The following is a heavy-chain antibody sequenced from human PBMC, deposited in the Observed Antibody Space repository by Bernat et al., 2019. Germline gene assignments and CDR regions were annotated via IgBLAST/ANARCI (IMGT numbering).Heavy chain of an antibody. CDR3: ARVFYDSSGYYFEGVPTFDY. Sequence: QVQLVQYGAEEKKPGASVKVSCKASGYTFTSYAMHWVRQAPGQRLEWMGWINAGNGNTKYSQKFQGRVTITRDTSASTAYMELSSLRSEDTAVYYCARVFYDSSGYYFEGVPTFDYWGQGTLVTVSS. V-gene: IGHV1-3*05. J-gene: IGHJ4*02. D-gene: IGHD3-22*01. CDR1: GYTFTSYA. CDR2: INAGNGNT.